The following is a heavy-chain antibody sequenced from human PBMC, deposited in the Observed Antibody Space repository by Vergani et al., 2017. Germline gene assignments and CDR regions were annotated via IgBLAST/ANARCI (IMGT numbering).Heavy chain of an antibody. D-gene: IGHD5-12*01. Sequence: VQLVESAGGVVQPGGSLRLSCEASGFSFPGYAMSWVRQAPGKGLEWVSSVSGSSATPYYADSVKGRFIISRDNSKNTLHLQMNSLRADDTAVYYCTKGSRGYTGYFFDYWGQGTLATVSS. V-gene: IGHV3-23*04. CDR1: GFSFPGYA. CDR3: TKGSRGYTGYFFDY. CDR2: VSGSSATP. J-gene: IGHJ4*02.